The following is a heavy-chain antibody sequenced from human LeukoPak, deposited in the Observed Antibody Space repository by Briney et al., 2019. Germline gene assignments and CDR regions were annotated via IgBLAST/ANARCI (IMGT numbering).Heavy chain of an antibody. D-gene: IGHD3-16*02. Sequence: SETLSLTCTVSDGSISSGGYTWSWLRQRQGQDWMWNIYNYHSSNNYYNLSHKSCMSIAVDTYKNQFSLKLSSVTAADTAVYFCARGVDGVWGSYRYGAFDIWGQGTMVTVSS. V-gene: IGHV4-30-2*01. CDR2: NYHSSNN. CDR1: DGSISSGGYT. J-gene: IGHJ3*02. CDR3: ARGVDGVWGSYRYGAFDI.